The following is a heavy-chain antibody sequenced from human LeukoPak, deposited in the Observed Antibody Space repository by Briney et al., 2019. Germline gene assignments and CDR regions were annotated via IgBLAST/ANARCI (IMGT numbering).Heavy chain of an antibody. J-gene: IGHJ4*02. CDR3: ARQISPVLYYFDY. V-gene: IGHV3-48*03. CDR1: GFTFSGYE. D-gene: IGHD2/OR15-2a*01. CDR2: ISGSGSNI. Sequence: GGSLRLSCAASGFTFSGYEMNWVRQAPGKGLEWVSYISGSGSNIYYADSVKGRFTISRDNAKNSLYLQMNSLRAEDTAVYYCARQISPVLYYFDYWGQGTLVTVSS.